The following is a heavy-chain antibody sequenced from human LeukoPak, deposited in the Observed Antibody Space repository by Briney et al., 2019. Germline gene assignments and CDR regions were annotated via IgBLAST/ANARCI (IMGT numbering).Heavy chain of an antibody. J-gene: IGHJ6*02. CDR3: ARDLSHYYYGMDV. V-gene: IGHV4-61*01. CDR1: GGSVSSGSYY. CDR2: IYYSGST. Sequence: SETLSLTCTVSGGSVSSGSYYWSWIRQPPGKGLEWIGYIYYSGSTNYNPSLKSRVTISVDTSKNQFSLKLSSVTAADTAVYYCARDLSHYYYGMDVRGQGTTVTVSS.